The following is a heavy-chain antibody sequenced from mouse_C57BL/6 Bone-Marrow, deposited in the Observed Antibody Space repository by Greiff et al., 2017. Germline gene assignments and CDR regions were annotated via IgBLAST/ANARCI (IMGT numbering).Heavy chain of an antibody. V-gene: IGHV1-54*01. Sequence: QVPLQQSGAELVRPGTSVKVSCKASGYAFTNYLIEWVKQRPGPGLEWIGVINPGSGGTNYNEKFKGKATLTADKSSSTAYMQLSSLTSEDSAVYFCARVKILDYLVYWGQGTTLTVSA. CDR3: ARVKILDYLVY. CDR1: GYAFTNYL. CDR2: INPGSGGT. J-gene: IGHJ2*01.